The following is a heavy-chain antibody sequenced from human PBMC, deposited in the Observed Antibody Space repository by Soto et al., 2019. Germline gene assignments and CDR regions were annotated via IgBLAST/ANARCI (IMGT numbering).Heavy chain of an antibody. D-gene: IGHD2-21*01. V-gene: IGHV3-15*01. CDR1: VLTFSNAW. J-gene: IGHJ5*02. CDR2: INGQXDGGTT. CDR3: TPGFQTVVNAKSNWFEP. Sequence: GGSLRLSCAGSVLTFSNAWMRWVRQAPGEGLEWVDRINGQXDGGTTYYATPVKGRFTISRDDSRNTLYLQMNSLKSEDTAVYYCTPGFQTVVNAKSNWFEPGGQGTLVTVSS.